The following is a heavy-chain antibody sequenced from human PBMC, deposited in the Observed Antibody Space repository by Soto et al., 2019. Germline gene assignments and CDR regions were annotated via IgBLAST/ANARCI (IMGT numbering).Heavy chain of an antibody. V-gene: IGHV3-48*02. CDR1: GFTFSTFG. CDR3: AREKGGAVIGLNWFDP. Sequence: PGGSLRLSCAASGFTFSTFGMNWVRQAPGKGLEWISYITSSSTTIFYGGSVEGRFTVSRDNAENSLYLQMNSLRDEDTAVYYCAREKGGAVIGLNWFDPWGHGTLVTDSS. J-gene: IGHJ5*02. CDR2: ITSSSTTI. D-gene: IGHD2-21*01.